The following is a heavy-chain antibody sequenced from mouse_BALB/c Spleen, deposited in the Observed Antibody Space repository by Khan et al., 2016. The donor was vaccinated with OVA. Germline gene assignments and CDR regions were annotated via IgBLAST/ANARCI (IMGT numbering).Heavy chain of an antibody. CDR3: ARSNSYWYFDV. CDR2: INTYTGQP. D-gene: IGHD4-1*02. J-gene: IGHJ1*01. Sequence: LVESGPELKKPGETVKISCTASGFTFTNYGMNWVKQAPGKGLKWMGWINTYTGQPTYPDEFKGRFAFSLETSASTAYLQSNNLNNEDTATYFCARSNSYWYFDVWGAGTTVIVSS. V-gene: IGHV9-3-1*01. CDR1: GFTFTNYG.